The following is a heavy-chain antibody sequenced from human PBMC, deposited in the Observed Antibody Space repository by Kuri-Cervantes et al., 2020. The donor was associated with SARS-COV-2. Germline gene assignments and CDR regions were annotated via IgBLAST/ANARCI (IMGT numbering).Heavy chain of an antibody. V-gene: IGHV4-4*07. CDR1: GGSISSYY. Sequence: GSLRLSCTVSGGSISSYYLSWIRQPTGKGLEWIGCIYTSGSTNYNPSLKSRVTMSVDTSKNQFSLKLSSGTAADTAVYYCARDLLLPHTIFGVVHTEVYYCYMDVWGKGTTVTVSS. D-gene: IGHD3-3*01. J-gene: IGHJ6*03. CDR2: IYTSGST. CDR3: ARDLLLPHTIFGVVHTEVYYCYMDV.